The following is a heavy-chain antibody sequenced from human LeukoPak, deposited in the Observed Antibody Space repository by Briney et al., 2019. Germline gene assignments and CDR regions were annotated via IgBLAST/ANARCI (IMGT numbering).Heavy chain of an antibody. D-gene: IGHD2-15*01. V-gene: IGHV4-30-2*01. CDR2: IYHSGST. CDR3: ARGGSGSQTDY. J-gene: IGHJ4*02. CDR1: GGSISSGGYP. Sequence: PSETLSLTCAVSGGSISSGGYPWSWIRQPPGKGPEWIGYIYHSGSTYYNPSLKSRVTISVDRSKNQFSLKLSSVTAADTAVYYCARGGSGSQTDYWGQGTLVTVSS.